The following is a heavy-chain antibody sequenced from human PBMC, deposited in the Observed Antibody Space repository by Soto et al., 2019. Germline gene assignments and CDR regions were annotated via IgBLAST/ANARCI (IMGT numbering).Heavy chain of an antibody. Sequence: SGPKLVNPTQTLTLTCTFSGFSLSTSGMCVSWIRQPPGKALEWLALIDWDDDKYYSTSLKTRLTISKDTSKNQVVLTMTNMDPVDTATYYCARTGYSYGYYYFDYWGQGTLVTVSS. CDR3: ARTGYSYGYYYFDY. CDR2: IDWDDDK. V-gene: IGHV2-70*01. D-gene: IGHD5-18*01. CDR1: GFSLSTSGMC. J-gene: IGHJ4*02.